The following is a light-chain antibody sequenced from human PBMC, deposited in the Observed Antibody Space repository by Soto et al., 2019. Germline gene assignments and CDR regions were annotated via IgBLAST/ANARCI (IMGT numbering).Light chain of an antibody. CDR3: GSYTITSTLMI. V-gene: IGLV2-14*03. Sequence: QSALTQPASVSGSPGQSITISCSGTPSDIGAYNYVSWYQHLPGKAPEVIIYDVTNRPSGVSSRFSGSKSGTTASLTISGLQAEEEANYYCGSYTITSTLMIFGGGTKLTGL. CDR1: PSDIGAYNY. J-gene: IGLJ2*01. CDR2: DVT.